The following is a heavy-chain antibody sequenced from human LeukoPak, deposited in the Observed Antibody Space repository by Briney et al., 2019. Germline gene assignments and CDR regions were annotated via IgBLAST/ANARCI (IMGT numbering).Heavy chain of an antibody. V-gene: IGHV4-4*02. CDR1: GVSISSNLW. CDR2: IHHSGSI. D-gene: IGHD3-10*01. J-gene: IGHJ4*02. CDR3: TRGGDRSFDY. Sequence: PSETLSLTCAVSGVSISSNLWWTWVRQPPGKGLEWIAEIHHSGSINYNPSLKSRVTISVDKAKNQFSLNLNSVTAADTAVYYCTRGGDRSFDYWGQGTLVTVSS.